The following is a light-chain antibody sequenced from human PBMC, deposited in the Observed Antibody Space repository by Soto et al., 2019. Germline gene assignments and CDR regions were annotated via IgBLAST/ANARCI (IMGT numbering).Light chain of an antibody. J-gene: IGLJ1*01. Sequence: QSVLTQPPSVSAAPGQKVTISCSGSSSNIGNNYVSWYQQLPGTAPKLPIYDNDKRPSGIPDRFSGSKSGTSATLGITGLQTGDEADYYCGAWDSSLLPGLVFGSGTKVTVL. V-gene: IGLV1-51*01. CDR1: SSNIGNNY. CDR2: DND. CDR3: GAWDSSLLPGLV.